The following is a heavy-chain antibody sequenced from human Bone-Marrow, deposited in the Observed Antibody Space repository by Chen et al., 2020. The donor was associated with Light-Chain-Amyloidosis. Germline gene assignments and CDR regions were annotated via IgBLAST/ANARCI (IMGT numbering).Heavy chain of an antibody. J-gene: IGHJ4*02. V-gene: IGHV3-48*03. D-gene: IGHD6-19*01. Sequence: EVQLVESGGGLVQPGGALRLSCAASGFTFSSYEMNWVGQAPGKGLEWVSYISSSGSTIYYADSVKGRFTISRDNAKNSLYLQMNSLRAEDTAVYYCARAKTGYSSGWLMGVVPDYWGQGTLVTVSS. CDR1: GFTFSSYE. CDR3: ARAKTGYSSGWLMGVVPDY. CDR2: ISSSGSTI.